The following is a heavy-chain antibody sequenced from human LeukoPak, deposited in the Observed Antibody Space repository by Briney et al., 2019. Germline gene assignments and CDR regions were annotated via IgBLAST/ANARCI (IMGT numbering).Heavy chain of an antibody. CDR2: IYPGDSDT. V-gene: IGHV5-51*01. D-gene: IGHD2-15*01. CDR3: ARRYCSGGSCYSNFDY. CDR1: GYSFTTYW. J-gene: IGHJ4*02. Sequence: GESLKISCKGSGYSFTTYWIGWARQMPGKGLEWMGIIYPGDSDTKYSPSFQGQATISADKSINTAYLQWSSLKASDTAMYYCARRYCSGGSCYSNFDYWGQGTLVTVSS.